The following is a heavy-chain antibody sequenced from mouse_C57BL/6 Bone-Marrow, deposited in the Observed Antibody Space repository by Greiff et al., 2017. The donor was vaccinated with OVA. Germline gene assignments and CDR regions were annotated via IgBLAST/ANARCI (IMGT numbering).Heavy chain of an antibody. V-gene: IGHV1-82*01. CDR3: ARITTVEDY. J-gene: IGHJ2*01. D-gene: IGHD1-1*01. Sequence: QVQLQQSGPELVKPGASVKISCKASGYAFSSSWMNWVKQRPGKGLEWIGRIYPGDGDTNYNGKFKGKATLTADKSSSTAYMQLSSLTSEDSAVYFCARITTVEDYWGQGTTLTVSS. CDR2: IYPGDGDT. CDR1: GYAFSSSW.